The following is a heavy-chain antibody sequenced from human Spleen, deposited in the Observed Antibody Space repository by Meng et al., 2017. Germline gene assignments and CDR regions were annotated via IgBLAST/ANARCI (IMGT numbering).Heavy chain of an antibody. CDR2: SRNKANSYTT. CDR1: GFTFSSSW. J-gene: IGHJ4*02. V-gene: IGHV3-72*01. D-gene: IGHD1-26*01. CDR3: TRGVYGGRFYLVD. Sequence: GGSLRLSCAASGFTFSSSWMSWVRQAPGKGLEWVGRSRNKANSYTTEYAASVKGRFTIARDDSNNSLYLQMNSLKTEDTAVYYCTRGVYGGRFYLVDWGQGTLVTVSS.